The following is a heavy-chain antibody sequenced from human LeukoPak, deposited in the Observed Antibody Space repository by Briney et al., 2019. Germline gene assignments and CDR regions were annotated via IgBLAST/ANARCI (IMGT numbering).Heavy chain of an antibody. D-gene: IGHD2-15*01. CDR3: ARAGVVVAASGNYFDY. Sequence: SETLSLTCTVSGVSISSYYWSWIRQPAGKGLEWIGRIYTSGSTNYNPSLKSRVTMSVDTSKNQFSLKLSSVTAADTAVYYCARAGVVVAASGNYFDYWGQGTLVTVSS. J-gene: IGHJ4*02. CDR2: IYTSGST. CDR1: GVSISSYY. V-gene: IGHV4-4*07.